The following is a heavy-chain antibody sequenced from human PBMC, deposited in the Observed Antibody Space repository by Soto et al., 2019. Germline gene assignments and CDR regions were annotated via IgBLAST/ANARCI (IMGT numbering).Heavy chain of an antibody. V-gene: IGHV4-31*03. CDR2: IYYSGST. Sequence: QVQLQESGPGLVKASQTLSLTCTVSGGSISSGGYYWNWIRQHPGKGLEGIGYIYYSGSTFYNPSLKSRLTMSVDTSKNQFSLTLTSVTAADTAVYYCARTCSGGTCFFDYWGQGALVTVSS. CDR1: GGSISSGGYY. CDR3: ARTCSGGTCFFDY. D-gene: IGHD2-15*01. J-gene: IGHJ4*02.